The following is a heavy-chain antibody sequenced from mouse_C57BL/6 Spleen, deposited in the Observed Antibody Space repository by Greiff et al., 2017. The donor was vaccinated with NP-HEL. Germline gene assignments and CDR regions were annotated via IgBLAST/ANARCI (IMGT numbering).Heavy chain of an antibody. Sequence: EVKPMESGGGLVKPGGSLKLSCAASGFTFSDYGMHWVRQAPEKGLEWVAYISSGSSTIYYADTVKGRFTISRDNAKNTLFLQMTSLRSEDTAMYYCARRPLPYYAMDYWGQGTSVTVSS. CDR2: ISSGSSTI. CDR3: ARRPLPYYAMDY. J-gene: IGHJ4*01. V-gene: IGHV5-17*01. CDR1: GFTFSDYG.